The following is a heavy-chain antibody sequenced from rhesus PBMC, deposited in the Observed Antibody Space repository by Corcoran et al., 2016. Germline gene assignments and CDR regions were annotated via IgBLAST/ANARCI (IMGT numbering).Heavy chain of an antibody. D-gene: IGHD6-25*01. CDR1: GGSISDSYR. V-gene: IGHV4S10*01. Sequence: QVQLQESGPGVVKPSETLSLTCAVSGGSISDSYRWSWIRQPPGKGLEWMGYIYVSSTSTNSNPSLKSRVTISKDTSKNQFSLKLSSVTAADTAVYYCARVLAGDWGQGVLVTVSS. J-gene: IGHJ4*01. CDR2: IYVSSTST. CDR3: ARVLAGD.